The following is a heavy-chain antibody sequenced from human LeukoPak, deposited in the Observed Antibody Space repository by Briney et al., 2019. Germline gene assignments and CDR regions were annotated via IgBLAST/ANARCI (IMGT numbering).Heavy chain of an antibody. CDR3: ARDFYGDYDYWYFDL. CDR2: INWNGGST. CDR1: GFTFDDYG. D-gene: IGHD4-17*01. V-gene: IGHV3-20*04. Sequence: GGSLRLSCAASGFTFDDYGMSWVRQAPGKGLEWVSGINWNGGSTGYADSVKGRFTISRDNAKNTLYLQMNSLRAEDTAVYYCARDFYGDYDYWYFDLWGRGTLVTVSS. J-gene: IGHJ2*01.